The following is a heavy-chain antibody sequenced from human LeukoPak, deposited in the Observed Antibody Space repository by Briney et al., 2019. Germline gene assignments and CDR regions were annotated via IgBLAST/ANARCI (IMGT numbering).Heavy chain of an antibody. V-gene: IGHV3-23*01. CDR3: ARDGGGRYFDWLLSGYSYFDY. CDR2: ISGSGGST. J-gene: IGHJ4*02. Sequence: GGSLRLSCAASGFTFSSYAMSWVRQAPGKGLEWVSAISGSGGSTYYADSVKGRFTISRDNSKNTLYLQMNSPRAEDTAVYYCARDGGGRYFDWLLSGYSYFDYWGQGTLVAVSS. CDR1: GFTFSSYA. D-gene: IGHD3-9*01.